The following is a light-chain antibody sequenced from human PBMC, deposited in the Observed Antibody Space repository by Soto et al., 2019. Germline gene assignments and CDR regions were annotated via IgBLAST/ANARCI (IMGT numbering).Light chain of an antibody. CDR3: SSYTGISTPVA. CDR2: DVR. CDR1: SSDVGGYNY. V-gene: IGLV2-14*03. J-gene: IGLJ2*01. Sequence: QSALTQPASVSGSPGQSNTISCTGTSSDVGGYNYVSWYQQHPGKAPKLMIYDVRNRPSGVSNRFSGSKSGNTASLTISGLQAEDEADYYCSSYTGISTPVAFGGGTKLTVL.